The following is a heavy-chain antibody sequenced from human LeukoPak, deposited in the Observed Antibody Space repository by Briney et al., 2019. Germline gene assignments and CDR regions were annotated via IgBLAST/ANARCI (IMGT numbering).Heavy chain of an antibody. V-gene: IGHV3-49*04. CDR2: IRSKAYRGTT. CDR1: GFTFGDHA. D-gene: IGHD5-18*01. CDR3: ARGPIQLWIHNAMDV. Sequence: QAGGSLRLSCTGSGFTFGDHAMGWVRQAPGKGLEWVGFIRSKAYRGTTEYAASVKGRFTISRDDSASIAYLQVNSLRTEDTAVYYCARGPIQLWIHNAMDVWGQGTTVTVSS. J-gene: IGHJ6*02.